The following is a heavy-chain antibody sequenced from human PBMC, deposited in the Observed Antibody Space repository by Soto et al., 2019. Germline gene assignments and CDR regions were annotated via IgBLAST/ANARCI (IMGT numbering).Heavy chain of an antibody. D-gene: IGHD2-15*01. CDR1: GGSISSSGYY. J-gene: IGHJ3*02. V-gene: IGHV4-39*01. Sequence: SETLSLTCTVSGGSISSSGYYWAWIRQPPGKGLEWIGSIYYSGNTYYNPSLKSRVTISVDTSKDQFSLKLRSVTAADTAVYYCARRGHCSGGTCYSPWGAFDIWGQGTMVTVSS. CDR3: ARRGHCSGGTCYSPWGAFDI. CDR2: IYYSGNT.